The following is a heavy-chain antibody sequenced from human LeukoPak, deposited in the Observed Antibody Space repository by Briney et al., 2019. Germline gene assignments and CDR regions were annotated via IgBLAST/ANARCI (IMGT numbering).Heavy chain of an antibody. V-gene: IGHV3-21*01. CDR1: GFTFNTYS. Sequence: GGSLRLSCEASGFTFNTYSMNWARQAPGKGLEWVSSIDSSGGYMFYADSVKGRFTISRDNAKNSLYLQMNSLRAEDTAVYYCATSHSGSYYYWGQGTLVTVSS. CDR3: ATSHSGSYYY. J-gene: IGHJ4*02. D-gene: IGHD1-26*01. CDR2: IDSSGGYM.